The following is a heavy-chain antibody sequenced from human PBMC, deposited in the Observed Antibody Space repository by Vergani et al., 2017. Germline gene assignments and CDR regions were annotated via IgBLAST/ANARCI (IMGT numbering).Heavy chain of an antibody. D-gene: IGHD6-19*01. CDR1: GYTLSRYS. CDR2: INTNTGNP. V-gene: IGHV7-4-1*02. CDR3: ARLIPRIAVAGYYYYGMDV. J-gene: IGHJ6*02. Sequence: QVQLVQSGSELKKPGASVKVSCKASGYTLSRYSIYWVRQAPGQGLEWMGWINTNTGNPTYAQGFTGRFVFSLDTSVSTAYLQISSLKAEDTAVYYCARLIPRIAVAGYYYYGMDVWGQGTTVTVSS.